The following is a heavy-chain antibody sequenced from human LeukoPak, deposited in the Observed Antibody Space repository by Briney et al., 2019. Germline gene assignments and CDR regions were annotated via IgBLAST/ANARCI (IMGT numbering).Heavy chain of an antibody. Sequence: PGGSLRLSCAASGFTFSSYAMGWVRQAPGKGLEWVSAISGSGANTYYADSVKGRFTISRDNSKNTPYLQMNSLRADDTAVYYCAKGRALEVVAAFNYWGQGTVVTVSS. CDR2: ISGSGANT. J-gene: IGHJ4*02. CDR3: AKGRALEVVAAFNY. V-gene: IGHV3-23*01. D-gene: IGHD2-15*01. CDR1: GFTFSSYA.